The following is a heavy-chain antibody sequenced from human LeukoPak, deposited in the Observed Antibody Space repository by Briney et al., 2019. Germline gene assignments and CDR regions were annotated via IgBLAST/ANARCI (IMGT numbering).Heavy chain of an antibody. CDR3: ARVRYSNTPNYYYYGMDV. D-gene: IGHD6-13*01. Sequence: ASVKVSCKASGYTFTAYFIHWVRQAPGQGLEWMGWINPNSGDTNFAQKFQGRVSMTRDTSISTAYMELSSLRSEDTAVYYCARVRYSNTPNYYYYGMDVWGQGTTVTVSS. V-gene: IGHV1-2*02. CDR2: INPNSGDT. J-gene: IGHJ6*02. CDR1: GYTFTAYF.